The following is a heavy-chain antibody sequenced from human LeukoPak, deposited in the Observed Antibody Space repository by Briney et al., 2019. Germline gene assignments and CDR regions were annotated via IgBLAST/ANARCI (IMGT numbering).Heavy chain of an antibody. CDR1: GDSITSGGYY. J-gene: IGHJ5*02. CDR2: IHQSGDT. CDR3: ARMLAARPDDDR. Sequence: SQTLSLTCTVSGDSITSGGYYWSWIRQPPGKGLEWIGYIHQSGDTYSNPSLRSRVTISADRSNNQFSLRVRSVTAADTAVYYCARMLAARPDDDRWGQGTLVTVSS. V-gene: IGHV4-30-2*01. D-gene: IGHD6-6*01.